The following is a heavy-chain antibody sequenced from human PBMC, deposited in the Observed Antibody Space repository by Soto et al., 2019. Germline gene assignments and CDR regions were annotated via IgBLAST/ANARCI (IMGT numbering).Heavy chain of an antibody. J-gene: IGHJ4*02. D-gene: IGHD5-12*01. CDR1: GGSISSSSYY. Sequence: SETLSLTCTVSGGSISSSSYYWSWIRQPPGKGLEWIGYIYYSGSTYYNPSLKSRVTISVDTSKNQFSLKLSSVTAADTAGYYCARRDGYNYLDYWGQGTLVTVSS. V-gene: IGHV4-30-4*01. CDR2: IYYSGST. CDR3: ARRDGYNYLDY.